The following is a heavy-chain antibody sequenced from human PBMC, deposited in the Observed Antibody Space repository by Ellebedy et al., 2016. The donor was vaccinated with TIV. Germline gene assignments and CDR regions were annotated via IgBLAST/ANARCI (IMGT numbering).Heavy chain of an antibody. CDR2: ISGSGGST. V-gene: IGHV3-23*01. CDR3: AKTMDRCSSTSCQSYFDY. D-gene: IGHD2-2*01. CDR1: GFTFSSYA. J-gene: IGHJ4*02. Sequence: GESLKISXAASGFTFSSYAMNWVRQAPGKGLEWVSGISGSGGSTYYADSVKGRFTISRDNSKNTLYLQMNSLRAEDTAVYYCAKTMDRCSSTSCQSYFDYWGQGTLVTVSS.